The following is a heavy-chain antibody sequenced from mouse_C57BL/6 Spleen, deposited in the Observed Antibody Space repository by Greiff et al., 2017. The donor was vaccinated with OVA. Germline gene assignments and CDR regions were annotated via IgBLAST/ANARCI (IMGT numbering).Heavy chain of an antibody. Sequence: VQLQQSGAELVRPGSSVKLSCKASGYTFTSYWMHWVKQRPIQGLEWIGNIDPSDSETHYNQKFKDKATLTVDKSSSTAYMQLSSLTSEDSAVYYCARAGGSSLDYWGQGTTLTVSS. D-gene: IGHD1-1*01. CDR3: ARAGGSSLDY. V-gene: IGHV1-52*01. J-gene: IGHJ2*01. CDR2: IDPSDSET. CDR1: GYTFTSYW.